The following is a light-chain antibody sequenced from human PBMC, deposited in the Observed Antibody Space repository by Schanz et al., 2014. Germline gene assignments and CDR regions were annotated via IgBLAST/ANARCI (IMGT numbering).Light chain of an antibody. CDR2: GAS. CDR1: QSVSSN. J-gene: IGKJ3*01. CDR3: QQSNSVPFT. V-gene: IGKV3-15*01. Sequence: EIVLTQSPDTLSLSPGERATLSCRASQSVSSNLAWYQQKPGQAPRLLIYGASTRAIGIPARFSGSGSGTAFTLTIISLQAEDFATYYCQQSNSVPFTFGPGTKVDFK.